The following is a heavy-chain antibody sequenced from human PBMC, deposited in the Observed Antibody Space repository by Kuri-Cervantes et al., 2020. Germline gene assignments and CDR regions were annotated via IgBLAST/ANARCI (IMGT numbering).Heavy chain of an antibody. V-gene: IGHV1-46*01. CDR3: ARGWNHTTTDDYYYGMDV. CDR2: INPSGGST. D-gene: IGHD1-14*01. Sequence: ASVKVSCKASGYTFTSYYMHWVRQAPGQGLEWMGIINPSGGSTSYAQKFQGRVTITADESTSTAYMELSSLRSEDTAVYYCARGWNHTTTDDYYYGMDVWGQGTMVTVSS. J-gene: IGHJ6*02. CDR1: GYTFTSYY.